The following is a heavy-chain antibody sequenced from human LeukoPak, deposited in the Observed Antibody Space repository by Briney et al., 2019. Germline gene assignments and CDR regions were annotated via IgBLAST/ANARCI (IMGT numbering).Heavy chain of an antibody. J-gene: IGHJ4*02. V-gene: IGHV1-2*06. Sequence: ASVKVSCKASGYTFTGYHMHWVRQAPGQGLEWMGRINPNSGGTNYAQKFQGRVTMTRDTSISTAYMELSRLRSDDTAVYYCAREKLRRGPTGPLDYWGQGTLVTVSS. CDR2: INPNSGGT. CDR1: GYTFTGYH. CDR3: AREKLRRGPTGPLDY. D-gene: IGHD4-17*01.